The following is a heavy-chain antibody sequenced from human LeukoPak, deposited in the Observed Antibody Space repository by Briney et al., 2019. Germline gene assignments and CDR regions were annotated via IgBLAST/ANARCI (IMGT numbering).Heavy chain of an antibody. CDR3: ARYYYGSGSYYTRVPPRYYYGMDV. Sequence: SETLSLTCAVYGGSFSGYYWSWIRQPPGKGLEWIGDINHSGSTNYNPSLKSRVTISVDTSKNQFSLKLSSVTAADTAVYYCARYYYGSGSYYTRVPPRYYYGMDVWGQGTTVTASS. CDR1: GGSFSGYY. D-gene: IGHD3-10*01. J-gene: IGHJ6*02. CDR2: INHSGST. V-gene: IGHV4-34*01.